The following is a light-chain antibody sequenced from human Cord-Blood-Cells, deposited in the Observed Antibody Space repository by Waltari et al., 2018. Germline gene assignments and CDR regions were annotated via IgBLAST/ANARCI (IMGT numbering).Light chain of an antibody. Sequence: IQMTQSPSSLSASVGDRVTITCRASQSISSYLNWYQQKPGQAPKLLFYAASSLQSGVQSRFSGSGSGTDFTLTISSLQPEVFATYYCQQNYSTPLTFGGGTKVEIK. J-gene: IGKJ4*01. CDR1: QSISSY. V-gene: IGKV1-39*01. CDR3: QQNYSTPLT. CDR2: AAS.